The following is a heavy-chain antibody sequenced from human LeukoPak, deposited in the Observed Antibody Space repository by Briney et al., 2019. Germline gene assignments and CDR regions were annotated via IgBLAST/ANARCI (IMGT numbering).Heavy chain of an antibody. J-gene: IGHJ4*02. D-gene: IGHD6-13*01. CDR3: ARGGIAAAGFDY. CDR2: ISDSGGRT. V-gene: IGHV3-23*01. Sequence: GGSLRLSCAASGFTFSSYAMSWVRQAPGKGLEWVSAISDSGGRTHYADSVRGRFTMSRDNSKKTLYLQMNSLRAEDAAVYYCARGGIAAAGFDYWGQGTLVTVSS. CDR1: GFTFSSYA.